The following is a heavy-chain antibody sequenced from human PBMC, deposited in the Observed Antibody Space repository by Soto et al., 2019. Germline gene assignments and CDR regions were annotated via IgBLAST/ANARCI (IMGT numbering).Heavy chain of an antibody. D-gene: IGHD6-6*01. CDR3: ARDGQQLVPYGLDV. Sequence: QVQLVESGGGVVQAGRSLRLSCAASGFTFSSHGIHWVRQAPGKGLEWVAFIWADGSNVEYADSVKGRFTISRDSSKNTVDLQMNSRRAEDTAVYSCARDGQQLVPYGLDVWGQGTTVTDSS. V-gene: IGHV3-33*01. J-gene: IGHJ6*02. CDR1: GFTFSSHG. CDR2: IWADGSNV.